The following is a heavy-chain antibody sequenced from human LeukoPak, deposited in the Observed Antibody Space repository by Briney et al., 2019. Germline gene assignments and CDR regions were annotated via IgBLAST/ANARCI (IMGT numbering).Heavy chain of an antibody. CDR1: GYTFSGYY. D-gene: IGHD3-10*01. V-gene: IGHV1-2*04. Sequence: ASVKVSCKASGYTFSGYYIHWVRQAPGQGLEWMGWINPNSGGTNYAQKFQGWVTMTRDTSITTAHLELSRLKSDDTAVYYCARDYYNSRSEGAFDIWAKGQWSPSLQ. CDR2: INPNSGGT. CDR3: ARDYYNSRSEGAFDI. J-gene: IGHJ3*02.